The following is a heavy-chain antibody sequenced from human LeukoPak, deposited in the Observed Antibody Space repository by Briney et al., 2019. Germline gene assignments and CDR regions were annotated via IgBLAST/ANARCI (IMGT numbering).Heavy chain of an antibody. Sequence: GASVKVSCKASGYTFTSYGISWVRQAPGQGLEWMGWSSAYNGNTNYAQKLQGRVTMTTDTSTSTAYMELRSLRSDDTAVYYCARDSVAGTTYYYYGMDVWGQGTTVTVSS. CDR2: SSAYNGNT. V-gene: IGHV1-18*01. CDR3: ARDSVAGTTYYYYGMDV. CDR1: GYTFTSYG. D-gene: IGHD6-19*01. J-gene: IGHJ6*02.